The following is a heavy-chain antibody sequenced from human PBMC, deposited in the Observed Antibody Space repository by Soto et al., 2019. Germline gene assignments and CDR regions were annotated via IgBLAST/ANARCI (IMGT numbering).Heavy chain of an antibody. CDR3: ARDSDKYFDL. V-gene: IGHV3-30-3*01. J-gene: IGHJ2*01. CDR2: ISYDGSNK. CDR1: GFTFSSYA. Sequence: QVQLVESGGGVVQPGRSLRLSCAASGFTFSSYAMHWVRQAPGKGLEWVAVISYDGSNKYYADSVKGRFTISRDNSKNTPYLQRNSLRAEDTAVYYCARDSDKYFDLWGRGTLVTVSS.